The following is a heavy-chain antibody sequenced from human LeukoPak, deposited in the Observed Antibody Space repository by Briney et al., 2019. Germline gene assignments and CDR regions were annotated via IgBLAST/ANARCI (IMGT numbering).Heavy chain of an antibody. CDR3: ARGGPIGYCSGGSCYDAFDI. Sequence: GGSLRLSCAASGFTFSSYGMHWVRQAPGQGLEWMGWINPNSGGTNYAQKFQGRVTMTRDTSISTAYMELSRLRSDDTAVYYCARGGPIGYCSGGSCYDAFDIWGQGTMVTVSS. V-gene: IGHV1-2*02. CDR2: INPNSGGT. D-gene: IGHD2-15*01. J-gene: IGHJ3*02. CDR1: GFTFSSYG.